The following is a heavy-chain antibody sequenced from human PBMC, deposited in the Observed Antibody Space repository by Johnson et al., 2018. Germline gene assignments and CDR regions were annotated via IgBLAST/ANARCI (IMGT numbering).Heavy chain of an antibody. J-gene: IGHJ6*02. CDR1: GFPFSSYA. Sequence: VQLVQSGGGLVQPGGSLRLSCAVSGFPFSSYAMSWVRQAPGKGLEWVGHMRSQAYGATTQLAASVQGRFTISRDYSKDTLYLQMNSLRTEDTAVYHCTRDRSGEWVHYYGMDVWGQGTTVTVSS. D-gene: IGHD1-26*01. CDR3: TRDRSGEWVHYYGMDV. V-gene: IGHV3-49*04. CDR2: MRSQAYGATT.